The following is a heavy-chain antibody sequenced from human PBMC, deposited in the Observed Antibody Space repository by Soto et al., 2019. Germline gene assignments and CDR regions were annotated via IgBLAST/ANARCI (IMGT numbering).Heavy chain of an antibody. CDR2: IYWDDDK. J-gene: IGHJ5*02. CDR3: AHIPNYYQYDWFDP. CDR1: GFSLTTRGVG. D-gene: IGHD3-16*01. V-gene: IGHV2-5*02. Sequence: QITLKESGPTLVKPTQTLTLTCTFSGFSLTTRGVGVGWIRQPPGKALECLALIYWDDDKRYSPSLQSRLSLTKDTTKNQVVLTMNNVDPVDTATYYCAHIPNYYQYDWFDPWGQGTLVSVSS.